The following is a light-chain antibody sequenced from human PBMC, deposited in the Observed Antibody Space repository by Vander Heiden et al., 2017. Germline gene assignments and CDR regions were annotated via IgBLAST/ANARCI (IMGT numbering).Light chain of an antibody. CDR3: QQLNSYPPI. CDR1: QGISSY. J-gene: IGKJ4*01. V-gene: IGKV1-9*01. CDR2: AAS. Sequence: SPSTLSASVGARVTITCRASQGISSYLAWYQQKPGKAPKLLIYAASTLQSGVPSRFSGSGSGTDFTLTISRLQPEDFATYYCQQLNSYPPIFGGGTKVEIK.